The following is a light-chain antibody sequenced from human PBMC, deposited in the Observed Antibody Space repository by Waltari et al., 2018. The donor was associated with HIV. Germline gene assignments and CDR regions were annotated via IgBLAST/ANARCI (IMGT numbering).Light chain of an antibody. J-gene: IGLJ3*02. V-gene: IGLV3-21*04. CDR2: GDS. CDR1: NIGSKS. Sequence: SYVLTQPPSVSVAPGKTARITCGGNNIGSKSVHWYQQKPGQAPVLFIYGDSDRPSGLPERFSGSNSGNTATLTISRVEAGDEADYYCQVWDTNSHHPGVFGGGTKLTVL. CDR3: QVWDTNSHHPGV.